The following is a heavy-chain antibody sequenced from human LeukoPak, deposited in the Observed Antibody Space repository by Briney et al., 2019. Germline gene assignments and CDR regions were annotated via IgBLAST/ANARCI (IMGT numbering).Heavy chain of an antibody. CDR3: ARDGGYCSGGTCYSTH. J-gene: IGHJ4*02. CDR1: GFTFSSYW. D-gene: IGHD2-15*01. CDR2: IKQDGSEK. V-gene: IGHV3-7*03. Sequence: GGSLRLSCAASGFTFSSYWMTWVRQAPGKGLEWVASIKQDGSEKYYVDSVKGRFTISRDNAENSLYLQVHSLRAEDTAVYYCARDGGYCSGGTCYSTHWGQGTLVIVSS.